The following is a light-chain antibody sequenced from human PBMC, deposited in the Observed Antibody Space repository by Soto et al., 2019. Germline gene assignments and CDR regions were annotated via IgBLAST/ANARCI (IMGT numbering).Light chain of an antibody. CDR2: EGS. Sequence: QSVLTQPASVSGSPGQSITISCTGTSSDVGSYNLVSWYQQHPGKAPKLMIYEGSKRPSGVSNRFSGSKSGNTASLTTSGLQAEDEADYYCCSYAGSSTSVVFGGGTQLTVL. CDR1: SSDVGSYNL. CDR3: CSYAGSSTSVV. V-gene: IGLV2-23*01. J-gene: IGLJ2*01.